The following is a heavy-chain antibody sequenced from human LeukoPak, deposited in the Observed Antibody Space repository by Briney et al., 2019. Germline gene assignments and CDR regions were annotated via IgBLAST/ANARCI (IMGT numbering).Heavy chain of an antibody. J-gene: IGHJ4*02. D-gene: IGHD6-13*01. Sequence: ASVRVSCKASGYTFTDYFLHWVRRAPGQEFELMGWINPNSGAAHYTQSFQGRVTMTRDTSLSTAYLQLNSPTSDDAAMYYCARAQYLTAPAGTFANSWGQGTLVTVSS. CDR2: INPNSGAA. CDR3: ARAQYLTAPAGTFANS. CDR1: GYTFTDYF. V-gene: IGHV1-2*02.